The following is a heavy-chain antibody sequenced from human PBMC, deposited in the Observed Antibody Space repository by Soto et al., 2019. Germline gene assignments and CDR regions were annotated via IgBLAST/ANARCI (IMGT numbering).Heavy chain of an antibody. CDR1: GYTFTSYG. CDR2: ISAYNGNT. V-gene: IGHV1-18*01. J-gene: IGHJ6*02. Sequence: ASVKVSCKASGYTFTSYGISWVRQAPGEGVEWMGWISAYNGNTNYAQKLQGRVTMTTDTSTSTAYMELRSLRSDDTTVYDCARVGSRFGVVIPSYGMDVWGQATTVTVSS. D-gene: IGHD3-3*01. CDR3: ARVGSRFGVVIPSYGMDV.